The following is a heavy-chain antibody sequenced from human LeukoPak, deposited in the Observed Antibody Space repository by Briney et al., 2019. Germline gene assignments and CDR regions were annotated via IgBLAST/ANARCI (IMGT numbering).Heavy chain of an antibody. D-gene: IGHD3-9*01. V-gene: IGHV3-30*18. CDR2: ISYDGSNK. CDR3: AKDPGRVTIPLNWFDP. J-gene: IGHJ5*02. CDR1: GFTFSSYG. Sequence: GGSLRLSCAASGFTFSSYGMHWVRQAPDKGLEWVAVISYDGSNKYHADSVKGRFTISRDNSKNTLYLQMNSLRTEDTAVYYCAKDPGRVTIPLNWFDPWGQGTLVAVSS.